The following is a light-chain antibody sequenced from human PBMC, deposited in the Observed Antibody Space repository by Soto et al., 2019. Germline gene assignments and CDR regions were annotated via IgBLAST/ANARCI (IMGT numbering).Light chain of an antibody. Sequence: EILMAKSPTNLTVSPGERATLSCSASHRVSSYLTWYQQKPGQAPRLLIYGASTRATGIPARFSGSGSGTEFTLTISSLQSEDFAVYYCQQYNNWPLTFGAGTKVDIK. J-gene: IGKJ4*01. CDR1: HRVSSY. CDR3: QQYNNWPLT. V-gene: IGKV3-15*01. CDR2: GAS.